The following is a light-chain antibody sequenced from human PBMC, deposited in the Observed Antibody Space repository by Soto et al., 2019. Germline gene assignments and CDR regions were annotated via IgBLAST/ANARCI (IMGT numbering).Light chain of an antibody. Sequence: DIQMTQSPCSLSASVGDRVTITCQASQDISNYLNWYQQKPGKAPKLLIYSASSLQSGVPSRFSGSGSGTDFTLTISSLQPEDFASYYCQQTYTTVWTSGQGTKVDIK. CDR1: QDISNY. CDR2: SAS. V-gene: IGKV1-39*01. J-gene: IGKJ1*01. CDR3: QQTYTTVWT.